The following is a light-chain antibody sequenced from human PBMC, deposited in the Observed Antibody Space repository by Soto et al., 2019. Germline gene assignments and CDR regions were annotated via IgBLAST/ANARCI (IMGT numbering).Light chain of an antibody. Sequence: DLQVTQSPSSVSASVGDRGTITCRASQDISSWLAWYQQKPGKAPKLLIYAASSLQSGVPSRFSGSGSGTDFSLTITSLQPEDFASYYCQQANSFPLTFGGGTKVDIK. V-gene: IGKV1-12*01. J-gene: IGKJ4*01. CDR3: QQANSFPLT. CDR2: AAS. CDR1: QDISSW.